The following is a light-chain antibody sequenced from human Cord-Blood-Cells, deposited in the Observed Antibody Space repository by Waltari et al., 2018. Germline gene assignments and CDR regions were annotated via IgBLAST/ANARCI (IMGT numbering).Light chain of an antibody. CDR3: CSYAGSSTWV. V-gene: IGLV2-23*01. J-gene: IGLJ3*02. CDR2: EGS. CDR1: SSDVGSYNL. Sequence: QSALTQPASVYGSPGQSITISCTGTSSDVGSYNLVSWYQQHPGKAPKLMIYEGSKRPSGVSNRFSGSKSSNTASLTISGLQAEDEADYYCCSYAGSSTWVFGGGTKLTVL.